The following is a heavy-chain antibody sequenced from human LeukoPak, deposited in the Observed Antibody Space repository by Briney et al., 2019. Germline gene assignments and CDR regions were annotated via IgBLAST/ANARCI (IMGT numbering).Heavy chain of an antibody. Sequence: SETLSLTCTVSGGSINNYYWSWIRQPAGKGLEWIGRIYTRGSTNYNPSLRSRVTMSVDTSKNQFSLKLSSVTAADTAVYYCARGRYCSADICSGGDAFDIWGQGTMVSVSS. V-gene: IGHV4-4*07. CDR3: ARGRYCSADICSGGDAFDI. CDR1: GGSINNYY. D-gene: IGHD2-15*01. CDR2: IYTRGST. J-gene: IGHJ3*02.